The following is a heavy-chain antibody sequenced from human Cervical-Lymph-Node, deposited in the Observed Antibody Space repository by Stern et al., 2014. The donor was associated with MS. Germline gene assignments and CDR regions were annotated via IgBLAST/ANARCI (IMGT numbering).Heavy chain of an antibody. Sequence: VQLVESGGGVVQPGRSLRLSCAASGFTFSSYGMHWVRQAPGQGLEWVAVICNDGSNKYYAESVKGRFTISVDNSKNTPYLPINSLRAEDAAVYYCAGGRGWDRDAFDIWGQGTMVTVSS. V-gene: IGHV3-33*08. J-gene: IGHJ3*02. CDR2: ICNDGSNK. CDR3: AGGRGWDRDAFDI. D-gene: IGHD1-26*01. CDR1: GFTFSSYG.